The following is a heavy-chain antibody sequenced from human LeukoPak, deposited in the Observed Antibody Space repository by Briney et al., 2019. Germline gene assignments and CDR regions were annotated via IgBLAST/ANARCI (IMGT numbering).Heavy chain of an antibody. CDR2: SCITGSPT. D-gene: IGHD1-1*01. V-gene: IGHV3-11*01. CDR1: GFTISHHC. J-gene: IGHJ4*02. Sequence: GGSLRLSCTASGFTISHHCMNWIRQAPGKGLEWISYSCITGSPTHYAESVKGRFTVSRDNSKNSLYLQVDSLRSDDTAFYYCARGDIPYNNYFDYWGQGALVTVSS. CDR3: ARGDIPYNNYFDY.